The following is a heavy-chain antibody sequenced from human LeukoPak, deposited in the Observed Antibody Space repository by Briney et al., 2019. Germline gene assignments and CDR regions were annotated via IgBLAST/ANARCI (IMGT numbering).Heavy chain of an antibody. D-gene: IGHD3-22*01. CDR2: VSGSGGST. Sequence: GGSLRLSCAASGFTFSSYAMHWVRQAPGKGLEWVSAVSGSGGSTHYADSVKGRFTISRDNSKNTLFLQMNSLRAEDTAVYFCAKSPEVVVLVYWFDPWGQGTLVTVSS. CDR1: GFTFSSYA. CDR3: AKSPEVVVLVYWFDP. J-gene: IGHJ5*02. V-gene: IGHV3-23*01.